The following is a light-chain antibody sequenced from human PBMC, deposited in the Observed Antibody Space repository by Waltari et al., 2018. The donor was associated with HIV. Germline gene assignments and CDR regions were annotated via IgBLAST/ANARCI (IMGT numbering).Light chain of an antibody. CDR3: SSYAGSNNHWV. CDR1: SSDVGGYNH. J-gene: IGLJ3*02. Sequence: QSALTQPPSASGSPGQSVTISCTGTSSDVGGYNHVSWYQHHPGKAPKLMIYEVSKRPSGVPDRFSGSKSGSTASLTVSGLQAEDEADYYCSSYAGSNNHWVFGGGTKLTAL. CDR2: EVS. V-gene: IGLV2-8*01.